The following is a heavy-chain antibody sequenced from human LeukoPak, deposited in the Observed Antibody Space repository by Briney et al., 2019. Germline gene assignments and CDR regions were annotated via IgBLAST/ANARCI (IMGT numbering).Heavy chain of an antibody. V-gene: IGHV1-8*01. D-gene: IGHD3-9*01. CDR1: GYTFTSYD. Sequence: ASVKVSCKASGYTFTSYDINWVRQATGQGLEWMGWMNPNSGNTGYAQKFQGRVTMTRNTSISTAYMELSSLRSEDTAVYYCARGSRPWQPYILSRYYYYYYMDVWGKGTTVTVSS. CDR3: ARGSRPWQPYILSRYYYYYYMDV. CDR2: MNPNSGNT. J-gene: IGHJ6*03.